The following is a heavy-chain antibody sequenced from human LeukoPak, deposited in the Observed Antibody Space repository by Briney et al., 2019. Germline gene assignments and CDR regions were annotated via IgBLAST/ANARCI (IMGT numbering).Heavy chain of an antibody. V-gene: IGHV3-30*04. CDR1: GFTFDSYA. CDR2: ISYDGRNN. Sequence: GGSLRLSCAASGFTFDSYAMHWVRQAPGKGLEWLAVISYDGRNNYYGDSVKGRFTISRDNPNNTLYLQMTSLRAEDTAVYYCASDKKSGESSEIDYWGQGTQVTVSS. J-gene: IGHJ4*02. D-gene: IGHD3-10*01. CDR3: ASDKKSGESSEIDY.